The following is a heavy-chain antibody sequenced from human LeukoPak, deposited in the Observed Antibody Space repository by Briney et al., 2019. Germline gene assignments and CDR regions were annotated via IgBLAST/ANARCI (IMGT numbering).Heavy chain of an antibody. J-gene: IGHJ4*02. CDR1: GFTFSTFG. Sequence: GGSLRLSCAASGFTFSTFGMHWVRQAPGKGLEWVAVISYDGSKKYYADSVKGRFTISRDNSKNTLYLQMNSLRVEDTAVYYCAKDSSGWMYYFDYWGQGTLVTVSS. V-gene: IGHV3-30*18. CDR3: AKDSSGWMYYFDY. D-gene: IGHD6-19*01. CDR2: ISYDGSKK.